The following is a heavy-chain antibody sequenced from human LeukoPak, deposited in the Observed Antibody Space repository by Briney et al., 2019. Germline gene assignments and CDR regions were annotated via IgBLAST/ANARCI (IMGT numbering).Heavy chain of an antibody. V-gene: IGHV3-23*01. J-gene: IGHJ6*02. D-gene: IGHD3-3*01. CDR3: AKRAYDFWSGYSPIFYYGMDV. CDR2: ISGSGGST. Sequence: GGSLRLSCAASGFTFSSYAMSWVRQAPGKGLEWVSAISGSGGSTYYADSVKGRFTISRDNSKNTLYLQMNSLRAEDTAVYYCAKRAYDFWSGYSPIFYYGMDVWGQGTTVTVSS. CDR1: GFTFSSYA.